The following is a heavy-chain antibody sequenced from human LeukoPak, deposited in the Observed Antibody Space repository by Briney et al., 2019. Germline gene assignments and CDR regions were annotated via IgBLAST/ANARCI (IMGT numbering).Heavy chain of an antibody. V-gene: IGHV3-20*04. D-gene: IGHD3-3*01. J-gene: IGHJ4*02. CDR3: ARDRVGSADFWSGYYTGTFEY. Sequence: GGSLRLSCAASGFTFDDYGMSWVRQAPGKGLEWVSGINSNGGSAGYADSVKGRFSISRDNAKNSLFLQMNSLRPEDTAVYYCARDRVGSADFWSGYYTGTFEYWGQRTLVTVSS. CDR2: INSNGGSA. CDR1: GFTFDDYG.